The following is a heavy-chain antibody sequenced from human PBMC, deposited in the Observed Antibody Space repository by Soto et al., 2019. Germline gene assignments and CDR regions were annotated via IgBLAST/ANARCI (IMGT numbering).Heavy chain of an antibody. V-gene: IGHV3-21*03. D-gene: IGHD3-16*01. CDR3: ARGGRAITSNLDY. CDR1: GFTFSSYS. CDR2: LSSSSAYI. Sequence: EVQLVESGGDLVKPGGSLRLSCADSGFTFSSYSMNWGRQAPGKGLEWVSALSSSSAYIFYADAVKGRFTVSIDNAKKSLYLQLNSLSDDDTVVYHSARGGRAITSNLDYWGQGTLVPVS. J-gene: IGHJ4*02.